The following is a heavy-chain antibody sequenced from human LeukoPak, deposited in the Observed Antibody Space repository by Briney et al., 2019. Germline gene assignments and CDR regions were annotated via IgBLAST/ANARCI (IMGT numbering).Heavy chain of an antibody. CDR2: ISYDGSNK. CDR1: GFTFSSYG. Sequence: GRSLRLSCAASGFTFSSYGMHWVRQAPGKGLEWVAVISYDGSNKYYADSVKSRFTISRDNSKNTLYLQMNSLRAEDTAVYYCAKLYGDYADYWGQGTLVTVSS. J-gene: IGHJ4*02. CDR3: AKLYGDYADY. V-gene: IGHV3-30*18. D-gene: IGHD4-17*01.